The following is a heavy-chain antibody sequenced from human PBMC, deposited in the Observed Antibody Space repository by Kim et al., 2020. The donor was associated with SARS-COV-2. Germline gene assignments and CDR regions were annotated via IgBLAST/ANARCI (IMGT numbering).Heavy chain of an antibody. CDR3: ARVGLRDGYNLNHNDAFDI. Sequence: SVKVSCKASGGTFSSYAISWVRQAPGQGLEWMGGIIPIFGTANYAQKFQGRVTITADESTSTAYMELSSLRSEDTAVYYCARVGLRDGYNLNHNDAFDIWGQGTMVTVSS. CDR2: IIPIFGTA. D-gene: IGHD5-12*01. CDR1: GGTFSSYA. J-gene: IGHJ3*02. V-gene: IGHV1-69*13.